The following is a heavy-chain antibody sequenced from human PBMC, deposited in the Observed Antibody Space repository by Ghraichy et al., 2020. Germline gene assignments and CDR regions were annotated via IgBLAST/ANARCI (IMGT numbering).Heavy chain of an antibody. Sequence: SETLSLTCTVSGGSIASSYWVWIRQSPGRGLEWIGYISYNGNSGCTNYNAALKSRVTISEDTSKNQFSLKLTSGTAADTSVYYCASRGWGVYYCEYWGQGTLVTVSS. CDR3: ASRGWGVYYCEY. V-gene: IGHV4-59*08. CDR1: GGSIASSY. CDR2: ISYNGNSGCT. D-gene: IGHD3-10*01. J-gene: IGHJ4*02.